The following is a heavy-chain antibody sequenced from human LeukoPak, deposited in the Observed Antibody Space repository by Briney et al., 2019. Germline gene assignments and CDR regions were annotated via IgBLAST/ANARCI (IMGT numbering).Heavy chain of an antibody. Sequence: ASVKVSCKASGYTFTSYYMHWVRQAPGQGLEWMGIINPSGGSTSYAQKFQGRVTMTRDTSTSTVYMELSSLRSEDTAVYYCARGGRGYCSSTSCYDPYYYYYMDVWGKGTTVTVSS. CDR3: ARGGRGYCSSTSCYDPYYYYYMDV. V-gene: IGHV1-46*01. J-gene: IGHJ6*03. D-gene: IGHD2-2*01. CDR1: GYTFTSYY. CDR2: INPSGGST.